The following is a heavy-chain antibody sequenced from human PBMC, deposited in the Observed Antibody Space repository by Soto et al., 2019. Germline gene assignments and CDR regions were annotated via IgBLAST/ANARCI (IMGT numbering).Heavy chain of an antibody. CDR2: ISYDGSNK. V-gene: IGHV3-30*03. Sequence: GGSLRLSCAASGFTFSSYGMHWVRQAPGKGLEWVAVISYDGSNKYYADSVKGRFTISRDNSKNTLYLQMNSLRAEDTAVYYCELYDSSGYYSDWGQGTLVTVSS. J-gene: IGHJ4*02. D-gene: IGHD3-22*01. CDR1: GFTFSSYG. CDR3: ELYDSSGYYSD.